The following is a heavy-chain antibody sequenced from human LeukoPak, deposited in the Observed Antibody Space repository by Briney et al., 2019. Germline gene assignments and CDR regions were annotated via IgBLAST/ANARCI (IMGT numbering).Heavy chain of an antibody. D-gene: IGHD1-20*01. V-gene: IGHV4-4*07. J-gene: IGHJ4*02. CDR2: IYTSGST. Sequence: SETLSLSCTVSGGSISSYYWSWMRQPAGKGLEWIGRIYTSGSTNYNPSLKSRVTMSVDTSKNQFSLKLSSVTAADTAVYYCARGSSTYNWNFDYWGQGTLVTVSS. CDR3: ARGSSTYNWNFDY. CDR1: GGSISSYY.